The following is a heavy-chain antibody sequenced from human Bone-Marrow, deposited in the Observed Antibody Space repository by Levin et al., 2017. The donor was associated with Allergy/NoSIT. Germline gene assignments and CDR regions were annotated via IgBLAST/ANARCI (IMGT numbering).Heavy chain of an antibody. V-gene: IGHV4-61*02. CDR1: GASISSGGYY. J-gene: IGHJ4*02. CDR3: ARDLFGSGILDN. CDR2: MFTSGST. Sequence: PSETLSLTCTVSGASISSGGYYWSWIRQPAGKGLEWIGRMFTSGSTDYNPSLKSRVTISVDASKNQFSLRLSSVTAADTALYYCARDLFGSGILDNWGQGTLVTVSS. D-gene: IGHD3-10*01.